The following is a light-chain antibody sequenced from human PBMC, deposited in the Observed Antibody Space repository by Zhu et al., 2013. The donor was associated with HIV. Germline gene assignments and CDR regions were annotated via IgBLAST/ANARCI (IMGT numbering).Light chain of an antibody. Sequence: QSVLTQPPSASGTPGQRVTISCSGSSSNIGSNYVYWYQQLPGTAPKVLIYSNYQRPSGVPDRFSGSKSGTSASLAISGLQSEDEADYYCAAWDDSLSGYVFGPGTKVTVL. CDR1: SSNIGSNY. J-gene: IGLJ1*01. CDR3: AAWDDSLSGYV. V-gene: IGLV1-47*02. CDR2: SNY.